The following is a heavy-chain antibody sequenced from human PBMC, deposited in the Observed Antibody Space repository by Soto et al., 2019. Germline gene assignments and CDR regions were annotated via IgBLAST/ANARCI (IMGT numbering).Heavy chain of an antibody. Sequence: QVQLVESGGGLVKPGGSLRLSCAASGFTFSDYYMTWIRQAPGKGLEWISYISSSGSSIKYADSVKGRFTISRDNAKKSLSLEMNSLSAEDTAVYYCARGLVDKDMGGQYYYYDYGMDVWGQGTTVTVSS. CDR2: ISSSGSSI. J-gene: IGHJ6*02. CDR1: GFTFSDYY. V-gene: IGHV3-11*01. D-gene: IGHD5-18*01. CDR3: ARGLVDKDMGGQYYYYDYGMDV.